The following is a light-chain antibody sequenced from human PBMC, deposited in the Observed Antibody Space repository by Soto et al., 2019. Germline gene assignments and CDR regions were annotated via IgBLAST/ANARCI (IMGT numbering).Light chain of an antibody. CDR2: EVS. CDR1: SSDVGGFNY. J-gene: IGLJ2*01. CDR3: SSYTSSSPVV. V-gene: IGLV2-14*01. Sequence: QSALTQPASVSGSPGQSITISCTGTSSDVGGFNYVSWYQQHSDKAPKLMIYEVSNRPSGVSNRFSGSKSGNTASLTISVLEAEDEADYYCSSYTSSSPVVFGGGTKLTVL.